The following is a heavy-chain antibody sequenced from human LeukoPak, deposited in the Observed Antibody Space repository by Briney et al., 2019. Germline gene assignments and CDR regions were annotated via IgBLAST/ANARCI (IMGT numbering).Heavy chain of an antibody. D-gene: IGHD6-19*01. CDR2: INHSGST. CDR3: ARGRAVAGWSRYYFDY. CDR1: GGSFSGYY. Sequence: PSETLSLTCAVHGGSFSGYYWSWIRQPPGKGLEWIGEINHSGSTNYNPSLKSRVTISVDTSKNQFSLKLSSVAAADTAVYYCARGRAVAGWSRYYFDYWGQGTLVTVSS. V-gene: IGHV4-34*01. J-gene: IGHJ4*02.